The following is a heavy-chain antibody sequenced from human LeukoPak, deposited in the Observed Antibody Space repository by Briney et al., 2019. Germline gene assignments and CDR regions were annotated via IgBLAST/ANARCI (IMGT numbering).Heavy chain of an antibody. J-gene: IGHJ4*02. D-gene: IGHD6-25*01. V-gene: IGHV3-23*01. Sequence: GGSLRLSCAASGFTFSTYNMNWVRQAPGKGLEWVSVISGRGGSTYYADSVKGRFTVSRDNSKNTLYLQMNSLRSNDTAVYYCAKGQREVTAADFDYWGQGTLVTVSS. CDR1: GFTFSTYN. CDR3: AKGQREVTAADFDY. CDR2: ISGRGGST.